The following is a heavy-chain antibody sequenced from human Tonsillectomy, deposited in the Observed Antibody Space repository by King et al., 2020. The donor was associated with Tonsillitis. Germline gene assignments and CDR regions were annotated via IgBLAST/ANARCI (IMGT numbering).Heavy chain of an antibody. CDR2: VSDSGGTT. CDR1: GFTFNNYA. D-gene: IGHD5-12*01. Sequence: EVQLVESGGNLVQPGGSLRLSCAASGFTFNNYAMSWVRQAPGKGLEWVSFVSDSGGTTYYADSVKGRFTISRDTSKKTLYLQMNSLRAEDTATYYCAKGGSGYDWVPYYYGMDVWGQGTTVTVSS. CDR3: AKGGSGYDWVPYYYGMDV. V-gene: IGHV3-23*04. J-gene: IGHJ6*02.